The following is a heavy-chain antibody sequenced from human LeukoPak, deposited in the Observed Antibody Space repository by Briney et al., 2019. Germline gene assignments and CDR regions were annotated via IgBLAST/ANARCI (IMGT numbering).Heavy chain of an antibody. J-gene: IGHJ6*03. V-gene: IGHV3-53*01. CDR3: ARDPVVASPGPFYYHYMDV. Sequence: GGSLRLSCAASGFAVSSNYMSWVRQPPGKGLEWLSLIDSSGNTFYADSVKDRFTISRDYLKNTLFLQMNSLRAEDTALYYCARDPVVASPGPFYYHYMDVWGKGTTVTVSS. CDR1: GFAVSSNY. CDR2: IDSSGNT. D-gene: IGHD6-13*01.